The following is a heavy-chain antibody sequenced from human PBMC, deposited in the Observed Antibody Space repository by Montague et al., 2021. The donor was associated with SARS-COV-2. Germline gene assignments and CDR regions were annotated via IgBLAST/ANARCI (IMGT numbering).Heavy chain of an antibody. Sequence: SLRLSCAASGFTFSYFEMNWVRQAPGKGLEWISYISGAGTTIYYADSEKGRFTISRDNAKNSLYLQMNSLRAEDTAVYYCARDLVVTDGISDYWGQGTLVTVSS. V-gene: IGHV3-48*03. CDR2: ISGAGTTI. D-gene: IGHD2-8*02. CDR3: ARDLVVTDGISDY. CDR1: GFTFSYFE. J-gene: IGHJ4*02.